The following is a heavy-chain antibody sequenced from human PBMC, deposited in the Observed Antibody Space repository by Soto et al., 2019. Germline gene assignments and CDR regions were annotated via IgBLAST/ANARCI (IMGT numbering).Heavy chain of an antibody. CDR2: IYHSGST. V-gene: IGHV4-38-2*02. J-gene: IGHJ3*02. CDR3: ARDLGIAVAGSPHDDFEI. D-gene: IGHD6-19*01. CDR1: GYSISSGYY. Sequence: PSETLSLTCAVSGYSISSGYYWGWIRQPPGKGLEWIGEIYHSGSTNYNPSLKSRVTISVDKSKNQFSLKLSSVTAADTAVYYCARDLGIAVAGSPHDDFEIWGQGTMVTVSS.